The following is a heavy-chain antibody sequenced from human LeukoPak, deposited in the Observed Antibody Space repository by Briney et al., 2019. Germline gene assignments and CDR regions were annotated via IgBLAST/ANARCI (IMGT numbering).Heavy chain of an antibody. CDR1: GYTFGGYY. D-gene: IGHD3-22*01. J-gene: IGHJ3*02. Sequence: ASVKVSCKASGYTFGGYYLHWVRQAPGQGLEWMGWINPNSGGTNYAQNFQGRVTMTRDTSISTAYMELSELRSDDTAVYYCARVRSVVPPSDAFDIWGQETMVTVSS. CDR2: INPNSGGT. CDR3: ARVRSVVPPSDAFDI. V-gene: IGHV1-2*02.